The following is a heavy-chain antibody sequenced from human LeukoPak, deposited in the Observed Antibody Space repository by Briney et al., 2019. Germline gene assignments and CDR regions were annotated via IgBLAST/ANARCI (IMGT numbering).Heavy chain of an antibody. CDR2: ISTDAGET. V-gene: IGHV3-23*01. J-gene: IGHJ4*02. CDR3: AKGSGNGYGSGPFDY. Sequence: GGTLRLSCAASGFTFSNSGMSWVRQAPGKGLEWVSAISTDAGETRYADSVKGQFTISRDNSKNTVSLQMSSLRAEDTALYYCAKGSGNGYGSGPFDYWGQGTLVTVSS. D-gene: IGHD3-10*01. CDR1: GFTFSNSG.